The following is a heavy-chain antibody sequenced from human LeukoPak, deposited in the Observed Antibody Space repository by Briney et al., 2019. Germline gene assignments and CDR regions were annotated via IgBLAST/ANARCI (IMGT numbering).Heavy chain of an antibody. CDR1: GGTSSSYA. V-gene: IGHV1-69*05. CDR2: IIPAFGTP. D-gene: IGHD3-3*01. Sequence: SVKDSCKASGGTSSSYAISWVRQAPGQGLEWMGRIIPAFGTPNYAQNFQGRVTITTDESRTTAYMELRSLRSEDTAVYYCVRMKYYDLWSGDDYWGQGTLVTVSS. CDR3: VRMKYYDLWSGDDY. J-gene: IGHJ4*02.